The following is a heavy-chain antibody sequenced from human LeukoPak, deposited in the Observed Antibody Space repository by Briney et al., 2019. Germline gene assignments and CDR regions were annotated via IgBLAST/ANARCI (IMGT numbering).Heavy chain of an antibody. Sequence: PGRSLRLSCAASAFTFSSYGMHWVRQAPGKGLEWVAVIWYDGSNKYYADSVKGRFTISRDNSKNTLYLQMNSLRAEDTAVYYCARDKHSSGRNHLKGDYYYGMDVWGQGTTVTVSS. CDR3: ARDKHSSGRNHLKGDYYYGMDV. D-gene: IGHD6-19*01. J-gene: IGHJ6*02. V-gene: IGHV3-33*01. CDR2: IWYDGSNK. CDR1: AFTFSSYG.